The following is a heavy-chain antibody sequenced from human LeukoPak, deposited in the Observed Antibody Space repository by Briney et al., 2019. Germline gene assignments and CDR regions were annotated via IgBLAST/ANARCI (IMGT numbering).Heavy chain of an antibody. CDR2: ISSSGNII. J-gene: IGHJ5*02. CDR1: GLSIRSYE. Sequence: PGGSLRLSCAASGLSIRSYEMNWVRQAPGKGLEWVSYISSSGNIIHYADSVKGRFTISRDNAKTSLYLQMNSLRAEDTAVYYCASPPSVEAAWGQGTLVTVSS. V-gene: IGHV3-48*03. D-gene: IGHD6-25*01. CDR3: ASPPSVEAA.